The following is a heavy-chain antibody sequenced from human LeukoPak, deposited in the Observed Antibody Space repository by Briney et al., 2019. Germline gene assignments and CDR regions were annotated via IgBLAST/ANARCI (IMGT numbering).Heavy chain of an antibody. J-gene: IGHJ4*02. Sequence: ASVKVSCKASGYTFTGYYMHWVRQAPGQGLEWMGIINPSGGSTSYAQRFQGRVTMTRDTSTSTVYMELSSLRSEDTAVYYCARGGRIAAAGRALGYWGQGTLVTVSS. V-gene: IGHV1-46*01. D-gene: IGHD6-13*01. CDR1: GYTFTGYY. CDR2: INPSGGST. CDR3: ARGGRIAAAGRALGY.